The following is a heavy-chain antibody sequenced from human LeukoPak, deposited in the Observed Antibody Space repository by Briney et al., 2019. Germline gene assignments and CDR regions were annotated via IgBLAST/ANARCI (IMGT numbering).Heavy chain of an antibody. CDR1: GYTFTSYD. CDR2: MNPNSGNT. CDR3: ATGPMRWELHSYYFDY. J-gene: IGHJ4*02. Sequence: ASVKVSCKASGYTFTSYDINWVRQATGQGLEWMGWMNPNSGNTGYAQKFQGRVTMTEDTSTDTAYMELSSLRSEDTAVYYCATGPMRWELHSYYFDYWGQGTLVTVYS. V-gene: IGHV1-8*01. D-gene: IGHD1-26*01.